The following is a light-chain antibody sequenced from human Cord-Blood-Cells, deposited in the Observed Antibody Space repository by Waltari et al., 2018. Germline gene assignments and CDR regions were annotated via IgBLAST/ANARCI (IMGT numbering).Light chain of an antibody. CDR1: QSVLYSSNNKNY. Sequence: DIVMTQSPDSLAVSLGERATINCKSSQSVLYSSNNKNYLAWYQQKPGQPPKLLISWESTRESGVPDRFSGSGSGTDFTLTISSLQAEDVAVYYCQQYYSTPPTFGQGTKVEIK. J-gene: IGKJ1*01. V-gene: IGKV4-1*01. CDR2: WES. CDR3: QQYYSTPPT.